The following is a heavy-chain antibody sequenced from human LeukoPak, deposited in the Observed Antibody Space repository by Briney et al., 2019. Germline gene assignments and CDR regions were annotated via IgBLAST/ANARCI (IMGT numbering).Heavy chain of an antibody. CDR1: GYSFTSYW. D-gene: IGHD3-10*01. CDR3: ARHSYGSGSYYQPYYYYGMDV. Sequence: GESLKISCKGSGYSFTSYWIGWVRQMPGKGLEWVGIIYPGDSDTRYSPSFQGQVTISADKSISTAYLKWSSLKASDTAMYYCARHSYGSGSYYQPYYYYGMDVWGQGTTVTVSS. CDR2: IYPGDSDT. V-gene: IGHV5-51*01. J-gene: IGHJ6*02.